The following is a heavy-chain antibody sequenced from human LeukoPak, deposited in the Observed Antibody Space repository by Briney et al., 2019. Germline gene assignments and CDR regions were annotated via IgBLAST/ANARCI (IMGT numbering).Heavy chain of an antibody. CDR2: IYHSGST. D-gene: IGHD2-15*01. J-gene: IGHJ5*02. CDR3: ARREDCSGGSCYEVYWFDP. V-gene: IGHV4-38-2*01. Sequence: SETLSLTCAVSGYSISSGYYWGWIRQPPGKGLEGIGRIYHSGSTYYNPSLKGRVTISVDTSKNQSSLKLSSVTAADTAVYYCARREDCSGGSCYEVYWFDPWGQGTLVTVSS. CDR1: GYSISSGYY.